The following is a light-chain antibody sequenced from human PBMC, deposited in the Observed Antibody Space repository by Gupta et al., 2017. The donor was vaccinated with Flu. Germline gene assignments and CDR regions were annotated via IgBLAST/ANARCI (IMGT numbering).Light chain of an antibody. J-gene: IGLJ1*01. V-gene: IGLV2-14*01. CDR3: SSYTSSSTLV. CDR1: SSDVGAYNY. CDR2: DVT. Sequence: QSALTQPASVSGSPGQSITISCTGTSSDVGAYNYISWYQQHPGKAPKLMIYDVTNRPSGVSKRFSGSKSGDTASLSISGLQAEDEADYYCSSYTSSSTLVFGSGTKVTVL.